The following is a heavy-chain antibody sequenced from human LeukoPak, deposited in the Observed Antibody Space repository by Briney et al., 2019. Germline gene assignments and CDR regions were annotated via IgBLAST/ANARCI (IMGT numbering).Heavy chain of an antibody. Sequence: SETLSLTCAVYGGSFSGYYWSWIRQPPGKGLEWIGEINHSGSTNYNPSLKSRVTISVDTSKNQFSLKLSSVTAADTAVYYCASITYYYGSGGQPDYWGQGTLVTVSS. CDR3: ASITYYYGSGGQPDY. D-gene: IGHD3-10*01. V-gene: IGHV4-34*01. CDR2: INHSGST. J-gene: IGHJ4*02. CDR1: GGSFSGYY.